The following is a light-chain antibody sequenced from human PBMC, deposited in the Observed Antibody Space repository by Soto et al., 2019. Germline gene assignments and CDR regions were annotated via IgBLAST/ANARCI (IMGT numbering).Light chain of an antibody. CDR3: QQYRSWPRT. CDR2: GAS. CDR1: QDVMYD. Sequence: EIVLTQSPAALSVSPGGRATLSCRASQDVMYDLAWYQQKPGQAPRLLVYGASTRATDAPPRFRGSGSGREFSLTISRLPSGDFATYYCQQYRSWPRTFGQGA. J-gene: IGKJ1*01. V-gene: IGKV3-15*01.